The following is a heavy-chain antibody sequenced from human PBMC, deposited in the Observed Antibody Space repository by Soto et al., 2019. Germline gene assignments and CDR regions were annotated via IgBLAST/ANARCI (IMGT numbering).Heavy chain of an antibody. Sequence: KVSCKASGGTFSSYWIGWVRQMPGKGLEWMGIIYPGDSDTRYSPSFQGQVTISADKSISTAYLQWSSLKASDTAMYYCASTTRTVIEYSSSSLYYGMDVWGQGTTVTVSS. V-gene: IGHV5-51*01. CDR2: IYPGDSDT. J-gene: IGHJ6*02. CDR1: GGTFSSYW. D-gene: IGHD6-6*01. CDR3: ASTTRTVIEYSSSSLYYGMDV.